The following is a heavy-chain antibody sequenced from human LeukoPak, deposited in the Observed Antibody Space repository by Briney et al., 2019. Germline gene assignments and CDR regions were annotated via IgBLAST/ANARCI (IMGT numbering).Heavy chain of an antibody. CDR3: AKVLGYYDSSGYYQEGGFDY. CDR1: GFTFDDYA. D-gene: IGHD3-22*01. CDR2: ISGDGGST. V-gene: IGHV3-43*02. Sequence: GGSLRLSCAASGFTFDDYAMHWVRQAPGKGLEWVSLISGDGGSTYYADSVKGRFTISRDNSKISLYLQMNSLRTEDTALYYCAKVLGYYDSSGYYQEGGFDYWGQGTLVTVSS. J-gene: IGHJ4*02.